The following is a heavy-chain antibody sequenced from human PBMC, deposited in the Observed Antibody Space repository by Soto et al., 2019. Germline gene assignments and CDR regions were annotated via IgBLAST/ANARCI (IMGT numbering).Heavy chain of an antibody. CDR2: ISSNSNYT. D-gene: IGHD1-26*01. V-gene: IGHV3-11*06. CDR1: GFTFSDYY. CDR3: ARDVPRVEATAY. J-gene: IGHJ4*02. Sequence: QVQLVESGGGLVKPGGSLRLSCAASGFTFSDYYMSWIRQAPGKGLEWVSYISSNSNYTDYADSVKGRFTISRDNAKNSLYLQMNTLRGEDTAVYFCARDVPRVEATAYWGQGALVTVSS.